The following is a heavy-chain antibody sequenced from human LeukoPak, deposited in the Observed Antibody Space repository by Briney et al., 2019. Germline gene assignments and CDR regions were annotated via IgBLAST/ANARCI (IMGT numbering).Heavy chain of an antibody. Sequence: GGSLRLSCAASGLTFSNAWMSWVRQAPWKGLEWVGRIKSKSDGGTTDYAAPVKGRFTISRDDSKNTLYLQMNSLKTEDTAVYYCTTPVDYYGSGSYRCWGQGTLVTVSS. CDR3: TTPVDYYGSGSYRC. D-gene: IGHD3-10*01. J-gene: IGHJ4*02. V-gene: IGHV3-15*01. CDR2: IKSKSDGGTT. CDR1: GLTFSNAW.